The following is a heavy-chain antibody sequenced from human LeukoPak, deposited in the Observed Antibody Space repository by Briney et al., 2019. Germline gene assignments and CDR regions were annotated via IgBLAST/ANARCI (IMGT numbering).Heavy chain of an antibody. CDR3: AKDDSWLPQQLVFTGSLWY. J-gene: IGHJ4*02. CDR1: GFTFSSYG. Sequence: GGSLRLSCAASGFTFSSYGMHWVRQAPGKGLEWVAVISYDGSNKYYADSVKGRFTISRDNSKNTLYLQMNSLRAEDTAVCYCAKDDSWLPQQLVFTGSLWYWDQGTLVTVSS. CDR2: ISYDGSNK. V-gene: IGHV3-30*18. D-gene: IGHD6-13*01.